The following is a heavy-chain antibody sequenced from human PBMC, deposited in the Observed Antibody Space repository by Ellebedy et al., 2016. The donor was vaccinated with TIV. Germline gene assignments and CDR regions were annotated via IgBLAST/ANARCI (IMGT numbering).Heavy chain of an antibody. J-gene: IGHJ3*02. V-gene: IGHV3-49*03. CDR2: IRSKAYGGTT. Sequence: GESLKISCTASGFTFGDYAMSWFRQAPGKGLEWVGFIRSKAYGGTTEYAASVKGRFTISRDDSKSIAYLQMNSLKTEDTAVYYCTRDPKRWGYSLAFDIWGQGTMVTVSS. D-gene: IGHD2-15*01. CDR3: TRDPKRWGYSLAFDI. CDR1: GFTFGDYA.